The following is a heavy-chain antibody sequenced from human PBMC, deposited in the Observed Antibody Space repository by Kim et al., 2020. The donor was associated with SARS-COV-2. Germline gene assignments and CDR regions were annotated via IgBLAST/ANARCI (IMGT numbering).Heavy chain of an antibody. CDR1: GFTFSTYG. Sequence: GGSLRLSCVASGFTFSTYGMYWVRQAPGKGLEWVALISYDGSNEYYADSVKGRFTISRDNSKNTLYLQMNNLRAEDTALFYCAKALLRGVNYYYYGMDVWGQGTTVTVSS. D-gene: IGHD3-10*01. CDR3: AKALLRGVNYYYYGMDV. V-gene: IGHV3-30*18. J-gene: IGHJ6*02. CDR2: ISYDGSNE.